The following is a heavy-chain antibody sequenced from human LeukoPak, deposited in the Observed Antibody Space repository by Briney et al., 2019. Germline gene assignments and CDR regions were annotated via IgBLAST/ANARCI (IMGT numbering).Heavy chain of an antibody. Sequence: GGSLRLSCAASQFTFSSHAMSWVRQAPGKGLEWVSAIGDDVVSTYYAESVKGRFTISRDNSKNALYLQMNSLRAEDTAIYYCAKDSPLLTVWGQGTLVTVSS. D-gene: IGHD3-9*01. J-gene: IGHJ4*02. V-gene: IGHV3-23*01. CDR2: IGDDVVST. CDR3: AKDSPLLTV. CDR1: QFTFSSHA.